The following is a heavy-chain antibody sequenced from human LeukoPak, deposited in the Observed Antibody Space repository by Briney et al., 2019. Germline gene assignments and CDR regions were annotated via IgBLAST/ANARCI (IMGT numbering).Heavy chain of an antibody. CDR2: INEDGSET. V-gene: IGHV3-7*01. CDR3: ARSRGDF. CDR1: GFNFNTHW. Sequence: GGSLRLSCVASGFNFNTHWMSWVRQAPGKGLEWVANINEDGSETYYVDSVKGRFTISRDNAKNSLYLQMNSLRADDTALYYCARSRGDFWGQGTLVTVSS. J-gene: IGHJ4*02.